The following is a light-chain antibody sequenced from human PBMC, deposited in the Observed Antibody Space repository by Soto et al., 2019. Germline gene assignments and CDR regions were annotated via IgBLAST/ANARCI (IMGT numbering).Light chain of an antibody. J-gene: IGKJ5*01. Sequence: DVQMPQSPSSLSASIGDGVTITCRASQSINTYLNWYQQKPGKAPKLLISDASNLQSGVPSRFSGSGSETDFTLTISSLQPEDFATYYCQQSFSTLLITFGQGTRLEMK. CDR1: QSINTY. CDR3: QQSFSTLLIT. CDR2: DAS. V-gene: IGKV1-39*01.